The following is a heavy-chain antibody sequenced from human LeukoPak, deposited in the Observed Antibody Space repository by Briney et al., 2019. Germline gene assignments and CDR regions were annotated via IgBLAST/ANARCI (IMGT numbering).Heavy chain of an antibody. CDR3: AKGGHYYDRSGGLGY. V-gene: IGHV3-30*18. D-gene: IGHD3-22*01. J-gene: IGHJ4*02. Sequence: GGSLRFSCAASGFTFSSYGMHWVRQAPGKGLEWVAVISYDGSNKYYADSVKGRFTISRDNSKNTLYLQMNSLRAEDTAVYYCAKGGHYYDRSGGLGYWGQGTLVTVSS. CDR2: ISYDGSNK. CDR1: GFTFSSYG.